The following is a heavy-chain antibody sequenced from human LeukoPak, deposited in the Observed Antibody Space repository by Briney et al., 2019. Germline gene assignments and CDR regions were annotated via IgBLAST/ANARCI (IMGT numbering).Heavy chain of an antibody. V-gene: IGHV5-51*01. Sequence: GESLKISCKGSGYSFTSYWIGWVRQMPGKGLEWMGVIYPGDSDTRYSPSFQGQVSISADKSISTAYLQWSSLKASDTAMYYCAREVAHYDILTGFDYWGQGTLVTVSS. CDR2: IYPGDSDT. D-gene: IGHD3-9*01. J-gene: IGHJ4*02. CDR1: GYSFTSYW. CDR3: AREVAHYDILTGFDY.